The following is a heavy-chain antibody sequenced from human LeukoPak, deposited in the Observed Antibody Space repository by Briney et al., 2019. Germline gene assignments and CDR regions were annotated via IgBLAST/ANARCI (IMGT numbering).Heavy chain of an antibody. J-gene: IGHJ3*02. CDR2: ISGSGGTT. D-gene: IGHD3-10*01. V-gene: IGHV3-23*01. CDR3: AKASDVLLWFGESGHAFDI. CDR1: GFTFNNYA. Sequence: GGSLRLSCAASGFTFNNYAISWVRQAPGKGLEWVSAISGSGGTTYYADSVKGRFTISRDNSKNTLYLQMNSLRVEDTAVYYCAKASDVLLWFGESGHAFDIWGQGTMVTVSS.